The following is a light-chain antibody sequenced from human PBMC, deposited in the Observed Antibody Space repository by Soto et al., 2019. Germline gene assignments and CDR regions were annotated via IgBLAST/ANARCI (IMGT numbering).Light chain of an antibody. V-gene: IGKV3-20*01. CDR2: GAS. J-gene: IGKJ4*01. Sequence: EIVLTQSPGTLSLSPGERATLSCRASQSVSSIYLAWYQQKPGQAPRLLIYGASSRATGIPDRFSGSGSGTDFTLTITRLEPEDFVVYYCQQYGSSPLTFGGGTKVDIK. CDR1: QSVSSIY. CDR3: QQYGSSPLT.